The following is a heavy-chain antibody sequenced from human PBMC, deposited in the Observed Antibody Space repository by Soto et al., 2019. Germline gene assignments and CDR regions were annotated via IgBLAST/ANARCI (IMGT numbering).Heavy chain of an antibody. CDR2: IYYGGST. Sequence: SETLSLTCTVSGGSFSPNYGSWIRQPPGKGLEWVGYIYYGGSTSYNPSLKSRVTISLETSKSQFSLRLNSVTAADTAAYYCVKGEYYYDSSAYYPFDYWGQGTLVTVSS. D-gene: IGHD3-22*01. CDR1: GGSFSPNY. CDR3: VKGEYYYDSSAYYPFDY. J-gene: IGHJ4*02. V-gene: IGHV4-59*08.